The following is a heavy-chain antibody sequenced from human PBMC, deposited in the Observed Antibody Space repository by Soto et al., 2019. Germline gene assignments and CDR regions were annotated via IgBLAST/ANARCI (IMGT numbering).Heavy chain of an antibody. V-gene: IGHV1-8*01. CDR2: MNPNSGNT. Sequence: ASVKVSCKASGYTFTSYDINWVRQATGQGLEWMGWMNPNSGNTGYAQKFQGRVTMTRNTSISTAYMELSSLRSEDTAVYYCARGSRLGVCYTTKGGMDVWGQGTTVTV. CDR3: ARGSRLGVCYTTKGGMDV. CDR1: GYTFTSYD. D-gene: IGHD2-8*01. J-gene: IGHJ6*02.